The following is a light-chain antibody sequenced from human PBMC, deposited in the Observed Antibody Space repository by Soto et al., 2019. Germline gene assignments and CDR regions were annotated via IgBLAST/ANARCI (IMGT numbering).Light chain of an antibody. CDR3: QTWDTGIWV. CDR1: SGHSNYA. Sequence: QSVLTQSPSASASLGASVKFTCTLSSGHSNYAIAWHQQQPEKGPRYLMKLNSDGSHIKGDGIPDRFSGSSSGAERYLTISSLQSEDEADYYCQTWDTGIWVFGGGTKVTVL. V-gene: IGLV4-69*01. J-gene: IGLJ3*02. CDR2: LNSDGSH.